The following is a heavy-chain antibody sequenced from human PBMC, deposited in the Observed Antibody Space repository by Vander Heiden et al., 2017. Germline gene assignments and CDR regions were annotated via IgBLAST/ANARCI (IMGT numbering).Heavy chain of an antibody. Sequence: QVQLVESGGGVVQPGRSLTLSCVASGFTFSSYGRHWGRQAPGKGLGWVAVISDDGSNKFYADSVKGRFTISRDNSKNTLYLQMNSLRAEDTAVYYCVKDDCSGGNCYWGVFDYWGQGTLVTVSS. CDR1: GFTFSSYG. D-gene: IGHD2-15*01. J-gene: IGHJ4*02. CDR2: ISDDGSNK. CDR3: VKDDCSGGNCYWGVFDY. V-gene: IGHV3-30*18.